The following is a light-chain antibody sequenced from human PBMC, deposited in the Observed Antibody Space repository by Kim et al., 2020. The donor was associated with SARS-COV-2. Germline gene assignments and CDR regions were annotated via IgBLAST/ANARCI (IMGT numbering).Light chain of an antibody. V-gene: IGKV3-15*01. Sequence: EIVMMQSPATLSVSPGERATLSCRASESVYTSLAWYQQKPGQAPRLLIYGASTRATGIPARFSGSGSGTEFTVTISSLQSEDIAVYYCQQHNKWPLTFGGGTKVDIK. CDR3: QQHNKWPLT. CDR2: GAS. J-gene: IGKJ4*01. CDR1: ESVYTS.